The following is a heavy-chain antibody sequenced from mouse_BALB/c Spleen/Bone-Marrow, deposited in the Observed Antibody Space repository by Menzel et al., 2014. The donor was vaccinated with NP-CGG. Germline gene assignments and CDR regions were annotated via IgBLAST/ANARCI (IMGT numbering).Heavy chain of an antibody. Sequence: QVQLQQSGAELAMPGASVKMSCKASGYTFTDYWMHWVKQRPGQGLEWIGAIDTSDSYTSYNQKFKGKATLTVDESSSTAYMQLSSLTSEDSAVYYCARDYYGRGWYFDVWGAGTTVTVSS. CDR3: ARDYYGRGWYFDV. D-gene: IGHD1-1*01. J-gene: IGHJ1*01. CDR1: GYTFTDYW. V-gene: IGHV1-69*01. CDR2: IDTSDSYT.